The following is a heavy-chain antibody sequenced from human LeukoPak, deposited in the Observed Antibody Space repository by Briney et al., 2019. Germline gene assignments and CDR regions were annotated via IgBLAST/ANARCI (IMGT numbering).Heavy chain of an antibody. CDR2: IKTDGSEK. J-gene: IGHJ4*02. CDR1: GFTFSNYW. CDR3: ARGFGDLFVFDY. Sequence: GGSLRLSCEGSGFTFSNYWMGWVRQAPGKGLQWVANIKTDGSEKYYVDSVKGRFTISRDNAKNSLYLQMNSLRAEDTAVYYCARGFGDLFVFDYWGQGALVTVSS. V-gene: IGHV3-7*01. D-gene: IGHD3-10*01.